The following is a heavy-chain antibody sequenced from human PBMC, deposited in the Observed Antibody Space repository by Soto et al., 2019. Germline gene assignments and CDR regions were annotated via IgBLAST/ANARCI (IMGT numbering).Heavy chain of an antibody. Sequence: GGSLRLSCAASGFTFSDYSMSWIRQAPGKGLEWVSYISSSGSTIYYADSVKGRFTISRDNAKNSLYLQMNSLRAEDTAVYYCAREATYYYGSGSYVDSWGQGTLVTVSS. CDR2: ISSSGSTI. CDR1: GFTFSDYS. CDR3: AREATYYYGSGSYVDS. V-gene: IGHV3-11*01. J-gene: IGHJ5*02. D-gene: IGHD3-10*01.